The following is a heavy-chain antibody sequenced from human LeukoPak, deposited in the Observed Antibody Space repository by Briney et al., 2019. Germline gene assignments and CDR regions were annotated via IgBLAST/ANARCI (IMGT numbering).Heavy chain of an antibody. D-gene: IGHD3-3*01. CDR1: GGSISSSSYY. CDR3: AKEQYYDFWSGYGFDY. V-gene: IGHV4-39*02. CDR2: IYYSGGT. Sequence: SETLSLTCTVSGGSISSSSYYWGWIRQPPGKGLEWIGSIYYSGGTYYNPSLKSRVTISVDTSKNQFSLKLSSVTAADTAVYYCAKEQYYDFWSGYGFDYWGQGTLVTVSS. J-gene: IGHJ4*02.